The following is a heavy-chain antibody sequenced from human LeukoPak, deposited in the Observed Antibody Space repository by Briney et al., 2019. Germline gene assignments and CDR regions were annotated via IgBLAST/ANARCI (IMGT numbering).Heavy chain of an antibody. CDR3: AREVPTGQAFDI. J-gene: IGHJ3*02. V-gene: IGHV3-48*03. CDR1: GFTFSSYE. D-gene: IGHD4-17*01. Sequence: GGSLRLSCAASGFTFSSYEMNWVRHAPGKGLEWVSYISSSHSTIYYPDSVKGRFTISRENAKNSLYVQMNSLRGEDTAVYYCAREVPTGQAFDIWGQGTMVTVSS. CDR2: ISSSHSTI.